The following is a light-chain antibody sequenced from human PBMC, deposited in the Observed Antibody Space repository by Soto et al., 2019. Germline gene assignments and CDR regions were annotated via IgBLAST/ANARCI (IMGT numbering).Light chain of an antibody. Sequence: DIVMTQSPFSLAVTPGESASISCRSSQSLLHRNGKNYLAWYQQKPGEAPKLLIYDASALPRGVPSRFSGTGSGTKFTLTIASLQPDDFATYYCQQYETFSGTFGPGTKVDIK. CDR2: DAS. V-gene: IGKV1-5*01. J-gene: IGKJ1*01. CDR1: QSLLHRNGKNY. CDR3: QQYETFSGT.